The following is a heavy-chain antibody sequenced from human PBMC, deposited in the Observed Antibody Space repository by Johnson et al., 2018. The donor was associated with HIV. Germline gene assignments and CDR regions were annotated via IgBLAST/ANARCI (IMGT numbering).Heavy chain of an antibody. CDR3: ARVPRIEQQLVHAVDI. CDR2: IYSGGST. V-gene: IGHV3-53*01. Sequence: VQVVESGGGLIQPGGSLRLSCAASGFTVSSNYMSWVRQAPGKGLEWVSVIYSGGSTYYADSVKGRFTISRDNSKNTLYLQMNSLRAEDTAVYYCARVPRIEQQLVHAVDIWGQGTMVTVSS. J-gene: IGHJ3*02. CDR1: GFTVSSNY. D-gene: IGHD6-13*01.